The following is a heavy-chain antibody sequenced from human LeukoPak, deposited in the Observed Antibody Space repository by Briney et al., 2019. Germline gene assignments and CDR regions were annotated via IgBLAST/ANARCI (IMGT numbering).Heavy chain of an antibody. D-gene: IGHD5-24*01. CDR2: IRSKANSYAT. CDR1: GFTFSGSA. V-gene: IGHV3-73*01. CDR3: TRGLRDGYNWDYFDY. J-gene: IGHJ4*02. Sequence: GGSLRLSCAASGFTFSGSAMHWVRQASGKGLEWVGRIRSKANSYATAYAASVKGRFTISRDDSKNTAYLQMNSLKTEDTAVYYCTRGLRDGYNWDYFDYWGQGTLVTVSS.